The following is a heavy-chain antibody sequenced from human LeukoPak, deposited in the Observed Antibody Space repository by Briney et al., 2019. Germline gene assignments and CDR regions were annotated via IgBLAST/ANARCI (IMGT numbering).Heavy chain of an antibody. D-gene: IGHD6-13*01. J-gene: IGHJ3*02. Sequence: SETLSLTCTVSGGSISSYYWSWIRQPPGKGLEWIGEINHSGSTNYNPSLKSRVTISVDTSKNQFSLKLSSVTAADTAVYYCARGLWGAAAGIWGQGTMVTVSS. CDR2: INHSGST. CDR3: ARGLWGAAAGI. V-gene: IGHV4-34*01. CDR1: GGSISSYY.